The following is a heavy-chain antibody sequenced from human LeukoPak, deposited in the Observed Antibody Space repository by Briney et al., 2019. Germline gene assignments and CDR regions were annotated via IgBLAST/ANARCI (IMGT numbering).Heavy chain of an antibody. J-gene: IGHJ3*02. D-gene: IGHD3-22*01. CDR3: ARDQDSSGYYSNAREVAFDI. Sequence: GASVKVSCKASGYTFTNYYMHWVRQAPGQGLEWMGIINPNGGSTSYAQKFQGRVTITADESTSTAYMELSSLRSEDTAVYYCARDQDSSGYYSNAREVAFDIWGRGTMVTVSS. V-gene: IGHV1-46*01. CDR2: INPNGGST. CDR1: GYTFTNYY.